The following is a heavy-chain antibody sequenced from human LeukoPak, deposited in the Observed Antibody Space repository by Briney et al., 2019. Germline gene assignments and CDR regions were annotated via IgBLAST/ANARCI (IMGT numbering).Heavy chain of an antibody. CDR3: ARYCSSTSCYSWFDP. Sequence: GASVKVCCKASGYTFTSYAMNWVRQAPGQGLEWMGWINTNTGNPPYAQGFTGRFVFSLDTSVSTAYLQICSLKAEDTAVYYCARYCSSTSCYSWFDPWGQGTLVTVSS. D-gene: IGHD2-2*01. CDR1: GYTFTSYA. V-gene: IGHV7-4-1*01. J-gene: IGHJ5*02. CDR2: INTNTGNP.